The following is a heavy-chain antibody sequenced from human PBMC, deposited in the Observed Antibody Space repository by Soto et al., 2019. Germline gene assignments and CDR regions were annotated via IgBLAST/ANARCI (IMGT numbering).Heavy chain of an antibody. Sequence: SVKVSCKASGGTFSSFGISWVRQAPGQGLEWMGGIIPVFGRPNYAQRFRGRLTITADESTNTGYMELIDLRSEDTAVYYCARDPGVHYDILTGYYNGAFDYWGQGTLVTVSS. CDR3: ARDPGVHYDILTGYYNGAFDY. CDR1: GGTFSSFG. D-gene: IGHD3-9*01. V-gene: IGHV1-69*13. CDR2: IIPVFGRP. J-gene: IGHJ4*02.